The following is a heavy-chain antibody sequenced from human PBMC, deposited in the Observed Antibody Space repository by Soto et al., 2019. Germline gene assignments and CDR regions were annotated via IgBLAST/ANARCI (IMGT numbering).Heavy chain of an antibody. D-gene: IGHD3-10*01. Sequence: GGSLRLSCAASGFTFSSYAMSWVRQAPGKGLEWVSAISGSGGSTYYADSVKGRFTISRDNSKNTLYLQMNSLRAEDTAVYYCARAFTGFGEQKSQNFDYWGQGTLVTVSS. CDR2: ISGSGGST. J-gene: IGHJ4*02. CDR3: ARAFTGFGEQKSQNFDY. V-gene: IGHV3-23*01. CDR1: GFTFSSYA.